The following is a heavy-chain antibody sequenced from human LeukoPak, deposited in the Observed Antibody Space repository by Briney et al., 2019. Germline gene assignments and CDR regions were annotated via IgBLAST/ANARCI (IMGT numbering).Heavy chain of an antibody. CDR3: ASKNYYYYYMDV. V-gene: IGHV3-48*03. CDR1: GFTFSSYE. J-gene: IGHJ6*03. CDR2: ISSSGSTI. Sequence: PGGSLRLSCAASGFTFSSYEMNWVRQVPGKGLEWVSYISSSGSTIYYADSVKGRFTISRDNAKNSLYLQMNSLRAEDTAVYYCASKNYYYYYMDVWGKGTTVTISS.